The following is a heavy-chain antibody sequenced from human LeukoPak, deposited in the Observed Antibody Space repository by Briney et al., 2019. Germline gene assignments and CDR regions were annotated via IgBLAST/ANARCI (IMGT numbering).Heavy chain of an antibody. CDR1: NGSIGGNY. D-gene: IGHD2-15*01. J-gene: IGHJ4*02. CDR3: AKGSGYWGFGS. CDR2: IYSSGST. V-gene: IGHV4-4*08. Sequence: SETLSLTCIVSNGSIGGNYWSWIRQPPGKGLEWIGYIYSSGSTNYNPSLKSRVAISIDTSKKQLSLQVNSVTAGDTALYFCAKGSGYWGFGSWGQGTLVTVSS.